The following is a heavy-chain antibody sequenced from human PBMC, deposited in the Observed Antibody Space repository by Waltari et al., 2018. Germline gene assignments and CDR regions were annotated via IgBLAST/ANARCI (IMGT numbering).Heavy chain of an antibody. V-gene: IGHV3-23*04. D-gene: IGHD3-16*01. CDR2: ISGSGGST. J-gene: IGHJ4*02. Sequence: EVQLVESGGGLVQPGGSLRLSCAASGFTFSSYAMGWVRQAPGKGLEWVSAISGSGGSTYYADSVKGRFTISRDNSKNTVFLQMNSLRVEDTAVYYCVRRLDKRRGFDYWGQGTLVTVSS. CDR3: VRRLDKRRGFDY. CDR1: GFTFSSYA.